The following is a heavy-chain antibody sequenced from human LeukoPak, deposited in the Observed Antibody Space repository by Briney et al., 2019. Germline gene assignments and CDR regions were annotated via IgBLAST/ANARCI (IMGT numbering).Heavy chain of an antibody. V-gene: IGHV4-59*08. CDR1: GASIIANY. D-gene: IGHD2-15*01. CDR3: GRVGGSHGGALDI. J-gene: IGHJ3*02. Sequence: PSETLSLTCIVSGASIIANYWSWIRQPPGKGLEWIGYIHYSGSTNYIPSLKSRVTMSMDTSKSQVSLNLSSVTTADTALYYCGRVGGSHGGALDIWGQGTMATVSS. CDR2: IHYSGST.